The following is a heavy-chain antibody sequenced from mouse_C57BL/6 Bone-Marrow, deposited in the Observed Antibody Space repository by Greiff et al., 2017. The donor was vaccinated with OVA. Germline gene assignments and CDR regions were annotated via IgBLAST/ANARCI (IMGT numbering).Heavy chain of an antibody. CDR1: GYTFTDYE. Sequence: QVQLQQSGAELVRPGASVTLSCKASGYTFTDYEMHWVKQTPVHGLEWIGAIDPETGGTAYNQKFKGKAILTADKSSSTAFMELRSLTSEDSAVDYCTKIYYGYDEGYYYAMDYWGQGTSVTVSS. CDR2: IDPETGGT. D-gene: IGHD2-2*01. J-gene: IGHJ4*01. CDR3: TKIYYGYDEGYYYAMDY. V-gene: IGHV1-15*01.